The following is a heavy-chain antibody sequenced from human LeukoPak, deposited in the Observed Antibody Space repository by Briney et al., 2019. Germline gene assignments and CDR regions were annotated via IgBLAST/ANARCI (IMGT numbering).Heavy chain of an antibody. D-gene: IGHD3-22*01. CDR2: INNDGSST. CDR1: AVTFSSYW. Sequence: PVGSLRLSCAASAVTFSSYWMQSVREAPGKGLVWVSRINNDGSSTSLVDTVKGRFTISRDNAKNTLCLQTNSLRAEDTAVYYCVREEWKYSYDSSGYFSDYWGQGTLVTVSS. CDR3: VREEWKYSYDSSGYFSDY. V-gene: IGHV3-74*01. J-gene: IGHJ4*02.